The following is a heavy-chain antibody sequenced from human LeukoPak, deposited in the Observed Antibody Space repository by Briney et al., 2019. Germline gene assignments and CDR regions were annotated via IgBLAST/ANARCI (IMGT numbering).Heavy chain of an antibody. CDR1: GGSISSYY. V-gene: IGHV4-59*08. D-gene: IGHD6-19*01. CDR2: IYYSGST. Sequence: SQTLSLTCTVSGGSISSYYWSWIRQPPGKGLEWIGYIYYSGSTNYNPSLKSRVTISVDTSRNQFSLKLTSVTAADTAVYYCARGSVAGTFFDYWGQGTLVTVSS. J-gene: IGHJ4*02. CDR3: ARGSVAGTFFDY.